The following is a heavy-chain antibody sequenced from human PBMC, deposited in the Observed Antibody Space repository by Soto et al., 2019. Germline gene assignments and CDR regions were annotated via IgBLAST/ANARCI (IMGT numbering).Heavy chain of an antibody. CDR1: GGSISSYY. V-gene: IGHV4-59*08. CDR2: IYYSGNT. CDR3: ARRGYCTSASCPIGAFDI. Sequence: SETLSLTCTVSGGSISSYYWNWIRQPPGKGLEWIGNIYYSGNTNYNPSLESRVTISIDTSKNQFSLRLNSVTAADTAVYFCARRGYCTSASCPIGAFDIWGQGTMVTVSS. J-gene: IGHJ3*02. D-gene: IGHD2-2*01.